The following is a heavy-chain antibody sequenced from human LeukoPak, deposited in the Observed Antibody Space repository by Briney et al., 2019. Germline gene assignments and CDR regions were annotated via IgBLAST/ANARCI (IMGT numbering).Heavy chain of an antibody. CDR3: AKDAVWFGDHGHFDY. J-gene: IGHJ4*02. Sequence: GGSLRLSCAASGFTFDSYAMHWVRQAPGKGLEWVAVISYDGSDKYSADSVKGRFTISRDNSKNTLYLQMNSLRPEDTAVYYCAKDAVWFGDHGHFDYWGQGTLVTVSS. CDR1: GFTFDSYA. CDR2: ISYDGSDK. V-gene: IGHV3-30-3*01. D-gene: IGHD3-10*01.